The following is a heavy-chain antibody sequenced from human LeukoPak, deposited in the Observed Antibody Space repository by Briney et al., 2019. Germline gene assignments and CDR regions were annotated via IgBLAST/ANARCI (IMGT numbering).Heavy chain of an antibody. CDR2: ISAYNGNT. J-gene: IGHJ4*02. D-gene: IGHD6-19*01. CDR3: ARVGSGWYYFDY. V-gene: IGHV1-18*04. Sequence: ASVKVSCKASGYTFTSYFMHWVRQAPGQGLEWMGWISAYNGNTNYAQKLQGRVTMTTDTSTSTAYMELRSLRSDDTAVYYCARVGSGWYYFDYWGQGTLVTVSS. CDR1: GYTFTSYF.